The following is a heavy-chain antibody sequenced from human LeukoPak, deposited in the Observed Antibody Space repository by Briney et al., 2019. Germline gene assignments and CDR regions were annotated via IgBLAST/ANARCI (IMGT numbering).Heavy chain of an antibody. CDR3: ASRPRADMGPLDY. CDR2: ITGDGTRT. CDR1: GFTFSSCA. D-gene: IGHD1-14*01. Sequence: GGSLRLSCAASGFTFSSCAMTWVRQAPGKGLEWVASITGDGTRTYYTDSVKGRFTISRDNSKNTLYLQMNSLGADETAIYYCASRPRADMGPLDYWGQGTLVTVPT. V-gene: IGHV3-23*01. J-gene: IGHJ4*02.